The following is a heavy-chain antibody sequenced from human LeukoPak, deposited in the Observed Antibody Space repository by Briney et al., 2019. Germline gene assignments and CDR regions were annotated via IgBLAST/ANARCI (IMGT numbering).Heavy chain of an antibody. CDR1: GLSVTTTARG. J-gene: IGHJ3*02. CDR2: IYWNDEK. D-gene: IGHD3-10*01. CDR3: ACGSYFYGSGSIYDGFDI. Sequence: SGPTVAHPTQPLTLPYSLFGLSVTTTARGGGWIRQPPGKALECLALIYWNDEKRYCPSLKHRVTITKDTYNNQAVLKLIIIDPVDTDTYYCACGSYFYGSGSIYDGFDIWGQGTMVTVSS. V-gene: IGHV2-5*01.